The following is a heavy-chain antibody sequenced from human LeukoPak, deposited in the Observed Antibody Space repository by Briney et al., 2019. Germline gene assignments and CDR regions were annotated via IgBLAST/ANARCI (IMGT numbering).Heavy chain of an antibody. Sequence: SETLSFTCTVSGGSISSSTYYWGWIRQPPGKGLEWIGSIYYRGNSYYNPSLKSRVTISVDTSKNHFSLKLRSVTAADTAVYYCAEDHYDSSGYPFDYWGQGTLVTVSS. J-gene: IGHJ4*02. CDR2: IYYRGNS. CDR3: AEDHYDSSGYPFDY. CDR1: GGSISSSTYY. D-gene: IGHD3-22*01. V-gene: IGHV4-39*07.